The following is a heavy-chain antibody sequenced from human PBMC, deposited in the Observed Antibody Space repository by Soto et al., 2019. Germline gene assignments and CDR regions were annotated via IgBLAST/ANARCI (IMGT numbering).Heavy chain of an antibody. CDR2: ISAYNGNT. V-gene: IGHV1-18*01. Sequence: GASVKVSCKASGYTFTSYGISWVRQAPGQGLEWMGWISAYNGNTNYAQKLQGRVTMTTDTSTSTAYMELRSLRSDDTAVYYCARGLGLYCSGGSCYSLDDYYYGMDVWGQGTTVTASS. CDR1: GYTFTSYG. D-gene: IGHD2-15*01. CDR3: ARGLGLYCSGGSCYSLDDYYYGMDV. J-gene: IGHJ6*02.